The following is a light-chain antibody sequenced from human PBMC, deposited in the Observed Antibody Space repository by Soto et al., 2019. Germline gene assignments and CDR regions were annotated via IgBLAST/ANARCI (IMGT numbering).Light chain of an antibody. V-gene: IGKV4-1*01. CDR2: WAS. J-gene: IGKJ1*01. CDR1: QSVLYSSNNKNY. Sequence: DIVMTQSPDSLAVSLGERATINCKSSQSVLYSSNNKNYLAWYQQKPGQPPELLIYWASTRESGVPDRFSGSGSGTDFTLTISSLQVEDVAVYYCQQYYSTPWTFGQGTKVEIK. CDR3: QQYYSTPWT.